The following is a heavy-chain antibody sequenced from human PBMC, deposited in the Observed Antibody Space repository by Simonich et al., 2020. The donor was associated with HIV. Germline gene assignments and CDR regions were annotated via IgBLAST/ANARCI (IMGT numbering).Heavy chain of an antibody. D-gene: IGHD2-2*01. CDR3: ARDGRKGSSTSCSDY. V-gene: IGHV3-21*01. J-gene: IGHJ4*02. CDR1: GFTFSSYS. Sequence: EVQLVESGGGLVKPGGSLRLSCAASGFTFSSYSMNWVRQAPGKGLEWVSSISSISSYIYYADSVKGRLTISRDNAKNSLYLQMNSLRAEDTAVYYCARDGRKGSSTSCSDYWGQGTLVTVSS. CDR2: ISSISSYI.